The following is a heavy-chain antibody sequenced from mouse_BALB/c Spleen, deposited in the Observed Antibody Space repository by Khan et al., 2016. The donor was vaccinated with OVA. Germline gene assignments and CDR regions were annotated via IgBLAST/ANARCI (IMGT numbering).Heavy chain of an antibody. Sequence: QVQLKESGAELVKAGASVKMSCKASGYTFTSYWMHWVKQRLGQGLEWFAETNPTNGRTYYNEKFKSKATLTVDKSSSTDYMLLSVPTVEDSAVYYWARNKKIVATYFDYGGQGTTLTGSS. V-gene: IGHV1S81*02. D-gene: IGHD1-1*01. CDR2: TNPTNGRT. J-gene: IGHJ2*01. CDR3: ARNKKIVATYFDY. CDR1: GYTFTSYW.